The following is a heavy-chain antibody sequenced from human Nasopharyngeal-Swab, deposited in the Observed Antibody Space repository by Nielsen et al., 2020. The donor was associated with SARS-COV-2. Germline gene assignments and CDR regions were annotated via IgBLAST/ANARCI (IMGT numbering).Heavy chain of an antibody. CDR2: INHSGST. CDR3: ARGSPPGVVPAALGVIFYYYYYMDV. CDR1: GGSFSGYY. V-gene: IGHV4-34*01. D-gene: IGHD2-2*01. Sequence: GSLRLSCAVYGGSFSGYYWSWIRQPPGKGLEWIGEINHSGSTNYNPSLKSRVHISVDTSKNQFSLKLSSVTAADAAVYYCARGSPPGVVPAALGVIFYYYYYMDVWGKGTTVTVSS. J-gene: IGHJ6*03.